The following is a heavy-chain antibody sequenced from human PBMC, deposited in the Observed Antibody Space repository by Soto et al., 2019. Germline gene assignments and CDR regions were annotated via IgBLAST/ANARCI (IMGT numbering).Heavy chain of an antibody. CDR3: AKDRIDSVAGYFDY. D-gene: IGHD6-19*01. CDR2: ISYDGSNK. CDR1: GFTFSSYG. Sequence: GGSLRLSCAASGFTFSSYGMHWVRQAPGKGLEWVAVISYDGSNKYYADSVKGRFTISRGNSKNTLYLQMNSLRAEDTAVYYCAKDRIDSVAGYFDYWGQGTLVTVSS. J-gene: IGHJ4*02. V-gene: IGHV3-30*18.